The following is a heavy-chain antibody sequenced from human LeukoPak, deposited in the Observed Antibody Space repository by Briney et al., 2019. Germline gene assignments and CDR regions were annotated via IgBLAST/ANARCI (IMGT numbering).Heavy chain of an antibody. CDR2: IIPILGIA. D-gene: IGHD3-10*01. J-gene: IGHJ4*02. CDR1: GGTFSSYA. Sequence: SVKVSCKASGGTFSSYAISWVRQAPGQGLEWVGRIIPILGIANYAQKFQGRVTITADKSTSTAYMELSSLRSEDTAVYYCARDSPPSPYGSRAMDYWGQGTLVTVSS. V-gene: IGHV1-69*04. CDR3: ARDSPPSPYGSRAMDY.